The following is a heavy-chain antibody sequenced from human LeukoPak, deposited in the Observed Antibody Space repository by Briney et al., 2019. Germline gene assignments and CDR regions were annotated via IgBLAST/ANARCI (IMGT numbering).Heavy chain of an antibody. Sequence: GGSLRLSCAASGFTFSSYEMNWVRQAPGKGLEWVSYISSSGSTIYYADSVKGRFAISRDNAKNSLYLQMNSLRAEDTAVYYCARVNVWGSYRYTIDYWGQGTLVTVSS. CDR3: ARVNVWGSYRYTIDY. CDR1: GFTFSSYE. CDR2: ISSSGSTI. D-gene: IGHD3-16*02. J-gene: IGHJ4*02. V-gene: IGHV3-48*03.